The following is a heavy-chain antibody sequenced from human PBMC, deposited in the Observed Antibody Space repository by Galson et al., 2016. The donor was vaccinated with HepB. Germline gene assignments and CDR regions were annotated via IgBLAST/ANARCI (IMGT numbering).Heavy chain of an antibody. CDR3: ARADVVVPATIRLGYYYGMDV. CDR1: GGSISSGGYF. D-gene: IGHD2-2*02. V-gene: IGHV4-31*03. J-gene: IGHJ6*02. Sequence: TLSLTCTVSGGSISSGGYFWSWIRQHPGKGLEWIGYIYYSGSTYYNPSLESRVTISVDTSKNRFSLKLSSVTAADTAVYYCARADVVVPATIRLGYYYGMDVWGQGTTVTVSS. CDR2: IYYSGST.